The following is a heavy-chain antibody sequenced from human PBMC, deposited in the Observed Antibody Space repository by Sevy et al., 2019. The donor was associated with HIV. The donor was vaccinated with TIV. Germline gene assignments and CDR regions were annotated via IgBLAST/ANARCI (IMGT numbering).Heavy chain of an antibody. V-gene: IGHV3-23*01. CDR3: AREGCTRPHDF. J-gene: IGHJ4*02. D-gene: IGHD2-8*01. CDR2: LSFGCGQI. Sequence: GGCLRLSCVASGFTFNKYSMSWVRQAPGKGLERVSTLSFGCGQINYADSVKGRFTISRDDSKNTLYLQMNSLRAEDTAVYYCAREGCTRPHDFWGQGTLVNVSS. CDR1: GFTFNKYS.